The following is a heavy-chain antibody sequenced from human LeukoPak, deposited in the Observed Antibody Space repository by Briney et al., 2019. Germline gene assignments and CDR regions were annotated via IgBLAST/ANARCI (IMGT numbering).Heavy chain of an antibody. D-gene: IGHD2-21*02. CDR3: AKGRGYIVVVTGDYFDY. Sequence: GGSLRLSCAVSGFTFSSYAMSWVRQAPGKGLEWVSAISGSGGSTYYADSVKGRFTISRHNSKNTLYLQMNSLRAEDTAVYYCAKGRGYIVVVTGDYFDYWGQGTLVTLSS. CDR1: GFTFSSYA. CDR2: ISGSGGST. V-gene: IGHV3-23*01. J-gene: IGHJ4*02.